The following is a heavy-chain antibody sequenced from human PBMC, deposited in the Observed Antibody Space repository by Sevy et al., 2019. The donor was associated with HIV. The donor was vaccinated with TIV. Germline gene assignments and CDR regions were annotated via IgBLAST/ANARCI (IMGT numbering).Heavy chain of an antibody. D-gene: IGHD3-10*01. CDR3: ARDNLLPFMVSMVRGALSYYFDY. CDR1: GFTFDTYG. CDR2: IWYDGNNK. Sequence: GGSLRLSCEASGFTFDTYGMHSVRQVPGKGLEWVAVIWYDGNNKFYADSVKGRFTISRDNSKNTLFLQMNRLSVDDTAVYYCARDNLLPFMVSMVRGALSYYFDYWGQGTLVTVSS. V-gene: IGHV3-33*01. J-gene: IGHJ4*02.